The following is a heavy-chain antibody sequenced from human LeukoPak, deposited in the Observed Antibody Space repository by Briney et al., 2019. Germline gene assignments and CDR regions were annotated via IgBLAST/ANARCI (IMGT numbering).Heavy chain of an antibody. V-gene: IGHV4-34*01. CDR2: INHSGST. Sequence: SETLSLTCAVYGGSFSGYYWSWIRQPPGKGLEWIGEINHSGSTNYNPSLKSRVTISVDTSKNQFSQKLSSVTAADTAVYYCARSRGYSGYYRLPCYFDYWGQGTLVTVSS. CDR1: GGSFSGYY. J-gene: IGHJ4*02. D-gene: IGHD5-12*01. CDR3: ARSRGYSGYYRLPCYFDY.